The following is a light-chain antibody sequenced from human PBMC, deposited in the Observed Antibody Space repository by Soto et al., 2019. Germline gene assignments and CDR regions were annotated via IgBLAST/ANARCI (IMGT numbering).Light chain of an antibody. CDR2: QVN. V-gene: IGLV2-8*01. CDR1: SSDIGVYDF. CDR3: CSYGGSSALPYV. J-gene: IGLJ1*01. Sequence: QSALTQPPSASGSPGQSVTISCTGTSSDIGVYDFVSWYQQHPGKAPKVIIYQVNKRPSGVPDRFSGSKFGNTASLTISGLLPEDEADYYCCSYGGSSALPYVFGAGTKVTVL.